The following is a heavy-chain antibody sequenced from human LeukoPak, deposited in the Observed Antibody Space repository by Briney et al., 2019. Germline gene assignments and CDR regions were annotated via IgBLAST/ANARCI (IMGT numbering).Heavy chain of an antibody. J-gene: IGHJ4*02. Sequence: PSETLSLTCTVSGGSISSGGYYWSWIRQHPEKGLEWIGYIYYSGSTYYNPSLKSRVTISVDTSKNQFSLKLSSVTAADTAVYYCAREGYCSSTSCYDYWGQGTLVTVSS. CDR1: GGSISSGGYY. CDR2: IYYSGST. CDR3: AREGYCSSTSCYDY. V-gene: IGHV4-31*03. D-gene: IGHD2-2*01.